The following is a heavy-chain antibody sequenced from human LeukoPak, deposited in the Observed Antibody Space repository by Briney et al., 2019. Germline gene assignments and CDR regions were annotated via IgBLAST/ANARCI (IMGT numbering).Heavy chain of an antibody. V-gene: IGHV1-24*01. J-gene: IGHJ6*02. CDR2: FDPEDGET. CDR3: ATAGYCSSTSCYRERYYYGMDV. Sequence: GASVKVSCKVSGYTLTELSMHWVRQAPGKGLEWMGGFDPEDGETIYAQKFQGRVTMTGDTSTDTAYMELSSLRSEDTAVYYCATAGYCSSTSCYRERYYYGMDVWGQGTTVTVSS. CDR1: GYTLTELS. D-gene: IGHD2-2*01.